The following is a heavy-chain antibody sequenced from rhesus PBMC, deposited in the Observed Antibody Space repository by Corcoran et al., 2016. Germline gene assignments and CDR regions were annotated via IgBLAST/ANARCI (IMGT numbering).Heavy chain of an antibody. CDR2: IYCSGSST. Sequence: QLQLQESGPGLVKPSETLSVTCAVSGGSISSSYWRWIRPAPGKGLEWIGYIYCSGSSTNYNPSLKSRVTLSVDTSKNQLSLKLSSVTTADTAVYYCARGRQLFRDWGQGVLVTVSS. CDR1: GGSISSSY. J-gene: IGHJ4*01. D-gene: IGHD6-25*01. CDR3: ARGRQLFRD. V-gene: IGHV4-169*01.